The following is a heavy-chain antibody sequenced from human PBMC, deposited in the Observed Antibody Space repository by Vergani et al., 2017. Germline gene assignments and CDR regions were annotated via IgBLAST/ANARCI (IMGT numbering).Heavy chain of an antibody. CDR1: GFTFSDYY. CDR2: IGTSSSYT. CDR3: ARNDYGDSVPYF. Sequence: QVQLVESGGDLVKPGESLRLSCAASGFTFSDYYMSWIRQAPGKGLEWVSYIGTSSSYTNYADSVKGRFTISRDNTKNSLYLQVNSLRDEDTAVYYCARNDYGDSVPYFWGQGTLVTVSS. V-gene: IGHV3-11*06. D-gene: IGHD4-17*01. J-gene: IGHJ4*02.